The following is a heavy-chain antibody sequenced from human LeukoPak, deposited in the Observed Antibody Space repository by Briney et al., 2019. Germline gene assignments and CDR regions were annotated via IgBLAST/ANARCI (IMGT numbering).Heavy chain of an antibody. V-gene: IGHV1-8*01. CDR1: GYTFTSYD. CDR3: ARGRLVITFGGVIAKPLGY. D-gene: IGHD3-16*02. Sequence: ASVKVSCKASGYTFTSYDINWVRQATGQGLEWMGWMNPNSGNTGYAQKFQGRVTMTRNTSISTAYMELSSLRSEDTAVYYCARGRLVITFGGVIAKPLGYWGQGTLVTVSS. J-gene: IGHJ4*02. CDR2: MNPNSGNT.